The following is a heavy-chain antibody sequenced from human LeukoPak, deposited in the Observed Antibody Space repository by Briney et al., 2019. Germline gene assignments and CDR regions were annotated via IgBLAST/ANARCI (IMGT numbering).Heavy chain of an antibody. CDR2: INHSGST. CDR3: ARGRKVRGVIGMDV. V-gene: IGHV4-34*01. CDR1: GGSFSGYY. D-gene: IGHD3-10*01. Sequence: SETLSLTCAVYGGSFSGYYWSWIRQPPGKGLEWIGEINHSGSTNYNPSLKSRVTISADTSKNQFSLKLSSVTAADTAVYYCARGRKVRGVIGMDVWGKGTTVTVSS. J-gene: IGHJ6*04.